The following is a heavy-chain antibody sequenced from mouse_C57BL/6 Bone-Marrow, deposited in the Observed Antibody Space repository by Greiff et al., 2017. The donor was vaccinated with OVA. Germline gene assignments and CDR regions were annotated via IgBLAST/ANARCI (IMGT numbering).Heavy chain of an antibody. CDR1: GYSFTGYY. CDR2: INPSTGGT. Sequence: EVQVVESGPELVKPGASVKISCKASGYSFTGYYMNWVKQSPEKSLEWIGEINPSTGGTTYNQKFKAKATLTVDKSSSTAYMQLKSLTSEDSAVYYCARSGYWGQGTTLTVSS. J-gene: IGHJ2*01. CDR3: ARSGY. D-gene: IGHD3-2*02. V-gene: IGHV1-42*01.